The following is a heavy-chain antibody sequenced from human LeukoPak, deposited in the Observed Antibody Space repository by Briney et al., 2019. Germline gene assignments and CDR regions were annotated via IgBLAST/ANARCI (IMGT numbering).Heavy chain of an antibody. CDR3: ARWPYSSSHYFDY. V-gene: IGHV3-21*01. CDR1: GFTFSDYN. D-gene: IGHD6-6*01. J-gene: IGHJ4*02. CDR2: ITSGTTYI. Sequence: GGSLRLSCAASGFTFSDYNMNWVRQSPEKGLEWVSSITSGTTYIYYADSVRGRFTLSRDNAKNSLYLQMNSLRAEDTAVYYCARWPYSSSHYFDYWGQGTLVTVSS.